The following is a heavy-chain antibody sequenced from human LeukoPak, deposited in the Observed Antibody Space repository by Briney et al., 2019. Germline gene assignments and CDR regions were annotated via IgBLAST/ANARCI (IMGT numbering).Heavy chain of an antibody. D-gene: IGHD2-21*02. Sequence: SETLSLTCTVSGGSISSTSYDWGWIRQPPGKGLEWIGTINCSGSTYYNPSLKNRVTISVDTSKNQISLKLNSVTAADTAMYYCARHGDLLSPFQTWGQGTLVTVSS. CDR2: INCSGST. J-gene: IGHJ5*02. CDR3: ARHGDLLSPFQT. V-gene: IGHV4-39*01. CDR1: GGSISSTSYD.